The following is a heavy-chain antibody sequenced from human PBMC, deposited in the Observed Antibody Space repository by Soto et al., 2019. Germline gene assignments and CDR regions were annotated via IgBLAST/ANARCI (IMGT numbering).Heavy chain of an antibody. Sequence: PGGSLRLSCAASGFTFSDYYMSWIRQAPGKGLEWVSYISSSGSTIYYADSVKGRFTISRDNAKNSLYLQMNSLRAEDTAVYYCARNPSDGYYYYYYMDVWGKGTTVTVSS. CDR1: GFTFSDYY. CDR2: ISSSGSTI. CDR3: ARNPSDGYYYYYYMDV. J-gene: IGHJ6*03. V-gene: IGHV3-11*01.